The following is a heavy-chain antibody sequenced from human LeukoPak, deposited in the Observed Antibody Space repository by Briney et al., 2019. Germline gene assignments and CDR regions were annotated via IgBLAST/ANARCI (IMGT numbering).Heavy chain of an antibody. D-gene: IGHD3-16*01. J-gene: IGHJ4*02. V-gene: IGHV3-53*01. CDR1: VFTVSATH. CDR3: ARDQATSGGGLDS. CDR2: IYTGGTT. Sequence: PVGCLRLSCAASVFTVSATHMSWVRQALGEGVEWVSAIYTGGTTYYSDSVEGRFTISRDKSKNTLYLQMDSLRVEDTAVYYCARDQATSGGGLDSWGQGTLVTVSS.